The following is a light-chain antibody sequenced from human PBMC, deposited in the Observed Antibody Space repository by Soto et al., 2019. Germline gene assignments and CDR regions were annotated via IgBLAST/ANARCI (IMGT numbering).Light chain of an antibody. Sequence: DIQMTQSPSSVSASVGDRVTITWRASQGLGVWLGWYQQKQGKAPQLLIFGASGLQSGVPSRFRGSGSGTDFTLPLSRLQPEDFETYYCQQVNVYPSTFGGGTKVDIK. CDR3: QQVNVYPST. V-gene: IGKV1-12*02. J-gene: IGKJ4*01. CDR1: QGLGVW. CDR2: GAS.